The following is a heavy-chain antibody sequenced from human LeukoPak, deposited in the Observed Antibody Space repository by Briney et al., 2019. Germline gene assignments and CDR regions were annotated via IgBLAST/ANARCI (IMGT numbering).Heavy chain of an antibody. V-gene: IGHV4-34*01. J-gene: IGHJ6*03. CDR1: GGSFSGYY. Sequence: SETLSLTCAVYGGSFSGYYWSWIRQPPGKGLEWIGEINHSGSTNYNPSLKSRVTISVGTSKYQFSLKMSSVTAADTAVYQCARRRGRVVPAAMSVDMDVWGKGTTVTVSS. CDR2: INHSGST. CDR3: ARRRGRVVPAAMSVDMDV. D-gene: IGHD2-2*01.